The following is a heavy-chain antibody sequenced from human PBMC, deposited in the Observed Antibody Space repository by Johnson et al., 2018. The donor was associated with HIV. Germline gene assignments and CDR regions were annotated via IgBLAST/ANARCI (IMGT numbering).Heavy chain of an antibody. CDR2: IRSKAYGGTT. J-gene: IGHJ3*02. V-gene: IGHV3-49*04. CDR1: GFTFGDYA. D-gene: IGHD4-17*01. CDR3: ARMTTTVSHHDAFDI. Sequence: VQLVESGGGLVQPGRSLRLSCTASGFTFGDYAMSWVRQAPGKGLEWVGCIRSKAYGGTTEYAASVNGRFSISRDDSKNTVYLQMNSLKTEDSAVYYCARMTTTVSHHDAFDIWGQGTMVTVSS.